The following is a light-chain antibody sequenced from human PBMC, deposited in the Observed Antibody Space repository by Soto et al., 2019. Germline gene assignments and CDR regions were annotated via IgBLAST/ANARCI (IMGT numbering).Light chain of an antibody. CDR2: EVS. V-gene: IGLV2-14*01. J-gene: IGLJ1*01. CDR1: GSDVGYYDY. Sequence: QSALTQPASVSGSPGQSITISCTGTGSDVGYYDYVSWYQHHPGKAPKLMIYEVSNRPSGVSHRFSGSKSGNTASLTISGLQAEDEADYYCISYTDISTYVFGTGTKLTVL. CDR3: ISYTDISTYV.